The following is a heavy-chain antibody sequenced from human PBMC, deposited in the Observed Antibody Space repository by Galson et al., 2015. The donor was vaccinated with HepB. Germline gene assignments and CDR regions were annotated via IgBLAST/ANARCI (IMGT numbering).Heavy chain of an antibody. CDR3: ASRIAAAGTDWFDP. CDR1: GFTFSRYW. V-gene: IGHV3-74*01. D-gene: IGHD6-13*01. J-gene: IGHJ5*02. CDR2: INSDGSST. Sequence: SLRLSCAASGFTFSRYWMHWVRQAPGKGLVWVSRINSDGSSTSYADSVKGRFTISRDNAKNTLYLQMNSLRAEDTAVYYCASRIAAAGTDWFDPWGQGTLVTVSS.